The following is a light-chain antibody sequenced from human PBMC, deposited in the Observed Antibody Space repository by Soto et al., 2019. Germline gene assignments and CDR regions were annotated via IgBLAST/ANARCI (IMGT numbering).Light chain of an antibody. CDR1: QSINSW. Sequence: DIQMTQSPSTLSASVGDRVTITCRASQSINSWLAWYQQKPGKAPKLLIYKASSLESGVPSRFSGSGSGTEYTLTISSLQPDGFAAYYCQQYNSHSWTFGQGTKVEIK. J-gene: IGKJ1*01. CDR2: KAS. V-gene: IGKV1-5*03. CDR3: QQYNSHSWT.